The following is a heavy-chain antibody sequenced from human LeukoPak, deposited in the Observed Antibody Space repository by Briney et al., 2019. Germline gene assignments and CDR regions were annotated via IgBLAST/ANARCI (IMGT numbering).Heavy chain of an antibody. Sequence: EASVKVSCKASGGTFSSYAISWVRQAPGQGLEWMGGIIPIFGTANYAQKFRGRVTITADESTSTAYMELSSLRSEDTAVYYCARDNQYSYGPGPFDYWGQGTLVTVSS. CDR3: ARDNQYSYGPGPFDY. D-gene: IGHD5-18*01. J-gene: IGHJ4*02. CDR1: GGTFSSYA. V-gene: IGHV1-69*13. CDR2: IIPIFGTA.